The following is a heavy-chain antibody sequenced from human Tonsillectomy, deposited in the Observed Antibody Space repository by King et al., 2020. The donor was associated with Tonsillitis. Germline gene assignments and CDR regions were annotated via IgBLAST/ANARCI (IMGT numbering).Heavy chain of an antibody. D-gene: IGHD3-3*01. CDR3: ARSGLEGTYYDFWSASNWFDP. CDR2: IYPGDSDT. V-gene: IGHV5-51*01. J-gene: IGHJ5*02. CDR1: GYRFTTYW. Sequence: VQLVESGAEVKKPGESLKISCKGSGYRFTTYWIGWVRQMPGKGLEWMGIIYPGDSDTRYSPSFRGQVTISADKSISTAYLQWKSLKASDTAMYYCARSGLEGTYYDFWSASNWFDPWGQGTLVTVSS.